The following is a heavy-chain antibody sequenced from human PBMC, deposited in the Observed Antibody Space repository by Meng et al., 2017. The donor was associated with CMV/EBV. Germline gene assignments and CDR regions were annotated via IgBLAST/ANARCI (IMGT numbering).Heavy chain of an antibody. Sequence: GESLKISCTASGFTFGDYAMSWVRQAPGKGLEWVGFIRSKAYGGTTEYAASVKGRFTISRGDSKSIAYLQMNSLKTEDTAVYYCTEGGGYYGSGSYYYGMDVWGQGTTVTVSS. CDR3: TEGGGYYGSGSYYYGMDV. CDR2: IRSKAYGGTT. J-gene: IGHJ6*02. V-gene: IGHV3-49*04. D-gene: IGHD3-10*01. CDR1: GFTFGDYA.